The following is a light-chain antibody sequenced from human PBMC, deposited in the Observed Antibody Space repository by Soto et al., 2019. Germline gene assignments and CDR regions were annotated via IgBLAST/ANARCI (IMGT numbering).Light chain of an antibody. CDR1: PSVSTY. CDR2: EAS. CDR3: VPPFLLIT. J-gene: IGKJ4*01. V-gene: IGKV3-15*01. Sequence: SPAPLTVSKRARFTLSCRATPSVSTYLGWYQQKPGQAPRLLIYEASTRATGITARFSGSGSGTEFNLTFFFLPSDDFPVYYCVPPFLLITFCGGT.